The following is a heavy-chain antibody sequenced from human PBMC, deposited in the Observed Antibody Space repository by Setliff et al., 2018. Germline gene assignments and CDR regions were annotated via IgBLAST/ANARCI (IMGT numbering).Heavy chain of an antibody. CDR3: ARLAGSGGEY. D-gene: IGHD3-16*01. J-gene: IGHJ4*02. CDR1: GGSISSSSYY. CDR2: IYYSGST. V-gene: IGHV4-39*01. Sequence: SETLSLTCTVSGGSISSSSYYWGWIRQPPGKGLEWIGSIYYSGSTYYNPSLKSRVTISVDTSKNQFSLKLGSVTAADTAVYYCARLAGSGGEYWGQGTLVTVSS.